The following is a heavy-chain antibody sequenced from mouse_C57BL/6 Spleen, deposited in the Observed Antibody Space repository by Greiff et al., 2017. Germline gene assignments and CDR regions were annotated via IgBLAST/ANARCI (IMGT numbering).Heavy chain of an antibody. J-gene: IGHJ4*01. CDR3: ARGGLLYAMDY. CDR1: GYTFTDYY. V-gene: IGHV1-26*01. D-gene: IGHD1-1*01. CDR2: INPNNGGT. Sequence: EVQLQQSGPELVKPGASVKISCKASGYTFTDYYMNWVKQSHGKSLEWIGDINPNNGGTSYNQKFKGKATLTVDKSSSTAYMELRSLTSEDSAVYYRARGGLLYAMDYWGQGTSVTVSS.